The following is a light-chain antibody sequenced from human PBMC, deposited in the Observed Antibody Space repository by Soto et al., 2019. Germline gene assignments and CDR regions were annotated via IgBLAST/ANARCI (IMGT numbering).Light chain of an antibody. CDR1: SSDVGAYNY. CDR2: DVS. Sequence: QSALTQPRSVSGSPGQSVTISCTGTSSDVGAYNYVSWYQHHPGKAPKVMIYDVSERPSAVPDRFSGSKSDNKASLNISGLQAEDEDDYYFCSYAGSYSGVFGGGTKLTVL. V-gene: IGLV2-11*01. CDR3: CSYAGSYSGV. J-gene: IGLJ3*02.